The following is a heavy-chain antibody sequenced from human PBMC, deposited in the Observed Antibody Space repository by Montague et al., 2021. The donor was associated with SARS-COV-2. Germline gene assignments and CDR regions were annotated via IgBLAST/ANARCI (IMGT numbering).Heavy chain of an antibody. V-gene: IGHV4-61*08. D-gene: IGHD3-3*01. CDR3: ARALVPEEWLFGGDYYYYMDV. CDR1: GGSISSGDYY. CDR2: IYYSGST. J-gene: IGHJ6*03. Sequence: SETLSLTCTVSGGSISSGDYYWSWIRQPPGKGLEWIGYIYYSGSTNYNPSLKSRVTISVDTSKNQFSLKLSSVTAADTAVYYCARALVPEEWLFGGDYYYYMDVWGKGTTVTVSS.